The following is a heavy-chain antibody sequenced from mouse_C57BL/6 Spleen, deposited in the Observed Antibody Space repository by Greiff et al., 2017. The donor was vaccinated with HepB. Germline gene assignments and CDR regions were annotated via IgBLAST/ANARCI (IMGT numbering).Heavy chain of an antibody. J-gene: IGHJ4*01. D-gene: IGHD1-1*01. CDR2: IYWDDDK. Sequence: QVQLKQSGPGILQSSQTLSLTCSFSGFSLSTSGMGVSWIRQPSGKGLEWLAHIYWDDDKRYNPSLKSRLTISKDTSRNQVFLKITSVDTADTATYYCARIYYYGSSTYYYAMDYWGQGTSVTVSS. CDR3: ARIYYYGSSTYYYAMDY. V-gene: IGHV8-12*01. CDR1: GFSLSTSGMG.